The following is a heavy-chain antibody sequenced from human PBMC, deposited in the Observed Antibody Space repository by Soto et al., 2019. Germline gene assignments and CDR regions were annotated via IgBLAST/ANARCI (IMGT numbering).Heavy chain of an antibody. V-gene: IGHV1-18*04. CDR2: ISGYNGDT. CDR1: GYTFTSNG. J-gene: IGHJ6*02. D-gene: IGHD6-6*01. CDR3: ARDKPQQIVGYNYYYGLDV. Sequence: QGQLVQSGGEVKKPGASVKVSCKASGYTFTSNGSSWVRQAPGQGLEWMGWISGYNGDTDYAQKFQGRVTMTTDTSTSTAYMEVRSLRPDDTAVYYCARDKPQQIVGYNYYYGLDVWGQGTTVTVSS.